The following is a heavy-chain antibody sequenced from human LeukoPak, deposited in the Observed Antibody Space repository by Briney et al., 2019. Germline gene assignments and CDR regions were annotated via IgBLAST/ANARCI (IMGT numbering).Heavy chain of an antibody. V-gene: IGHV3-21*01. CDR2: ISSSSYI. CDR1: GFTFSSYS. Sequence: PGGSLRLSCAASGFTFSSYSMNWVRQAPGKGLEWVSSISSSSYIYYADSVKGRFTISRDNAKNSLYLQMNSLRAEDTAVYYCARCCGYDPVDYWGQGTLVTVSS. CDR3: ARCCGYDPVDY. D-gene: IGHD5-12*01. J-gene: IGHJ4*02.